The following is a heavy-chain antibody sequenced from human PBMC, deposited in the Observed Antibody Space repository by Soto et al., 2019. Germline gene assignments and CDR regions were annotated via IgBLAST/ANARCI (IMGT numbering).Heavy chain of an antibody. Sequence: QVQLVQSGAEVKKPGATVKVSCKASGYTFTSYGISWVRQAPGQGLEWMGWISAYNGNTNYAQKLQGRVTMTTDTSTSTAYMELRSLRSDDTAVYYCARVKHTAVAGGPIDYWGQGTLVTVSS. CDR1: GYTFTSYG. J-gene: IGHJ4*02. CDR3: ARVKHTAVAGGPIDY. V-gene: IGHV1-18*01. CDR2: ISAYNGNT. D-gene: IGHD6-19*01.